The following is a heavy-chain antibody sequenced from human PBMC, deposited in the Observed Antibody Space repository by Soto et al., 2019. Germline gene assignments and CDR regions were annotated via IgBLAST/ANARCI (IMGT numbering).Heavy chain of an antibody. CDR3: ARDPLGYSNQYNCFEP. CDR2: IVPLFGTP. Sequence: SVKVSCKASGYTFNSFTISWVRQAPGRGLEWMGAIVPLFGTPNYAQNFQGRVTITADKSSSTAYMELSGLRSDDTAVYYCARDPLGYSNQYNCFEPLGQGTLVTVSS. D-gene: IGHD6-13*01. J-gene: IGHJ5*02. V-gene: IGHV1-69*06. CDR1: GYTFNSFT.